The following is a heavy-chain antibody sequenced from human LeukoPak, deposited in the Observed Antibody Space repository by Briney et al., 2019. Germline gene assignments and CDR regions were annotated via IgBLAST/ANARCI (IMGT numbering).Heavy chain of an antibody. J-gene: IGHJ5*02. CDR1: GFTFTSAW. V-gene: IGHV3-7*01. D-gene: IGHD3-10*01. Sequence: PGGSLRLSCAASGFTFTSAWMSWLRQTPGKGLEWVAHMNEDGSGRFYVDSAKGRFTISRDDTQNSVYLQMNSLRVEDTAVYYCAAWFGESVPWGQGTLVTASS. CDR2: MNEDGSGR. CDR3: AAWFGESVP.